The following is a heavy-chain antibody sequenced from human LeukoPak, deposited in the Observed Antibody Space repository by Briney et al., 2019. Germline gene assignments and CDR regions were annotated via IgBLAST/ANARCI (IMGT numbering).Heavy chain of an antibody. CDR3: ATDRGRMFDP. V-gene: IGHV3-30*03. CDR2: ISYDGANK. CDR1: GFTFSSYG. D-gene: IGHD3-10*01. J-gene: IGHJ5*02. Sequence: GGSLRLSCAAYGFTFSSYGMHWVRQAPGKGLEWVAVISYDGANKYYADSVKGRFTISRDKSKNTLYLQMISLRAEDTAVYYCATDRGRMFDPWGQGSLVTVSS.